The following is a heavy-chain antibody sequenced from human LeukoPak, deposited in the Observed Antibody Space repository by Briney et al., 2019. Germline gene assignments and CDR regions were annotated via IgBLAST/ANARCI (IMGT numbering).Heavy chain of an antibody. J-gene: IGHJ4*02. Sequence: SGGSLRLSCAASGFTFSNYAMSWVRQAPGKGLEWVTGISDSGGSTYYADSVKGRFTISRDNSKNTLNVQMNSLRVEDTAVYYCAKGHCSGGNCYSGDLSFDYWGQGTLVTVSS. CDR1: GFTFSNYA. CDR3: AKGHCSGGNCYSGDLSFDY. V-gene: IGHV3-23*01. CDR2: ISDSGGST. D-gene: IGHD2-15*01.